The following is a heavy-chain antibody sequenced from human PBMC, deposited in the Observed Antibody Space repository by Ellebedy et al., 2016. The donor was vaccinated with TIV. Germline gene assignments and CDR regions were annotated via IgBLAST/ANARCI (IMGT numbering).Heavy chain of an antibody. CDR1: GDSVSSNSAA. J-gene: IGHJ6*02. D-gene: IGHD2-21*01. CDR2: TYYRSKWYN. V-gene: IGHV6-1*01. Sequence: SQTLSLTXXISGDSVSSNSAAWNWIRQSPSRGLEWLGRTYYRSKWYNDYAVSVKNRITINPDTSKNQFSLQLNSVTPEDTAVYYCARDRVVIALRYYYYGMDVWGQGTTVTVSS. CDR3: ARDRVVIALRYYYYGMDV.